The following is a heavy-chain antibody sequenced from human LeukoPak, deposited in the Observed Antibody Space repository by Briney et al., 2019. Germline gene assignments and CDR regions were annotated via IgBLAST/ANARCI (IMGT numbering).Heavy chain of an antibody. D-gene: IGHD3-10*01. V-gene: IGHV3-30*18. CDR1: GFTFSSYG. CDR3: AKERFGEKNYYYYGMDV. CDR2: ISYDGSNK. Sequence: GGSLRLSCAASGFTFSSYGMHWVRQAPGKGLEWVAVISYDGSNKYYADSVKGRFTISRDNSKNTLYLQMNSLRAEDTAVYYCAKERFGEKNYYYYGMDVWGKGTTVTVSS. J-gene: IGHJ6*04.